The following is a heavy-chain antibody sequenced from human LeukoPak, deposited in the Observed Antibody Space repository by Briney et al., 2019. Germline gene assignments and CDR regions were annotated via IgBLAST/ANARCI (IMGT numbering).Heavy chain of an antibody. D-gene: IGHD2/OR15-2a*01. CDR1: GFTSNTYG. CDR3: AKDPRRILGSFEI. J-gene: IGHJ3*02. V-gene: IGHV3-23*01. Sequence: GGSLTLSCAASGFTSNTYGMSWVRQAPGKGLEWVSGISGSSGNTYYADSVKGRFTISRDTSKNTLYLQMSSLRAEDTAVYYCAKDPRRILGSFEIWGQGTMVTVS. CDR2: ISGSSGNT.